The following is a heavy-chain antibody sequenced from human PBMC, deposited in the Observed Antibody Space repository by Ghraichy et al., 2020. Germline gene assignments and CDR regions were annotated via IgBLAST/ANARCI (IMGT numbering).Heavy chain of an antibody. CDR2: ISGSGGST. CDR3: ANFGTMVRGVIIRHSFDY. J-gene: IGHJ4*02. V-gene: IGHV3-23*01. Sequence: GESLNISCAASGFTFSSYAMSWVRQAPGKGLEWVSAISGSGGSTYYADSVKGRFTISRYNSKNTLYLQMNSLRAEDTAVYYCANFGTMVRGVIIRHSFDYWGQGTLVTVSS. CDR1: GFTFSSYA. D-gene: IGHD3-10*01.